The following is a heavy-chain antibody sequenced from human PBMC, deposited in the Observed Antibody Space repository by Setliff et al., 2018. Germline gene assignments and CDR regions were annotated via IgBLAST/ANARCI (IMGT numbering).Heavy chain of an antibody. J-gene: IGHJ4*02. CDR2: TSHSGDP. CDR3: ARQPSSGAYYNPRPYYFDS. D-gene: IGHD3-10*01. V-gene: IGHV4-34*01. CDR1: GGSFSGYH. Sequence: SETLSLTCAVYGGSFSGYHWSWIRQPPGKGLEWIGETSHSGDPNYNPSLKSRVTMSADTSNNQFSLNLRSVTAADTAVYFCARQPSSGAYYNPRPYYFDSWGQGTLVTVSS.